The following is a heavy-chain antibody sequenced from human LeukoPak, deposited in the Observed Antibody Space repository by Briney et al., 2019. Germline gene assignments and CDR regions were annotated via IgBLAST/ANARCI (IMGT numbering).Heavy chain of an antibody. Sequence: SETLSLTCTVSGGSISNYFWTWIRQPPGRGLEWIGFIYYTGSTSYNPSLKSRVTISVDTSKNHFSLNLSSVTAADTAVYYCASSLITMVRGVGDYWGQGTLVTVSS. J-gene: IGHJ4*02. CDR1: GGSISNYF. CDR2: IYYTGST. CDR3: ASSLITMVRGVGDY. V-gene: IGHV4-59*01. D-gene: IGHD3-10*01.